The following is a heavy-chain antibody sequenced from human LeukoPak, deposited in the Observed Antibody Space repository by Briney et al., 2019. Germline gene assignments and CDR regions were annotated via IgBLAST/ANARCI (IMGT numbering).Heavy chain of an antibody. CDR3: AKDGHEQLVPGYFDY. CDR2: ISWNSGSI. J-gene: IGHJ4*02. Sequence: GGSLRLSCAASGFTFDDYAIHWVRQAPGKGLEWVSGISWNSGSIGYADSVKGRFTISRDNAKNSLYLQMNSLRTEDTALYYCAKDGHEQLVPGYFDYWGQGTLVTVSS. CDR1: GFTFDDYA. V-gene: IGHV3-9*01. D-gene: IGHD6-13*01.